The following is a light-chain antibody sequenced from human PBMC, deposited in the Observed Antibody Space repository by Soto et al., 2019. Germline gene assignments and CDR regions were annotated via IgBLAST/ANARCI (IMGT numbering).Light chain of an antibody. V-gene: IGLV2-14*01. CDR1: SSDIGTYDH. Sequence: QSVLTQPASVSGSPGQSITISCSGTSSDIGTYDHVAWFQRFPGKTPKLMIYSVSNRPSGVSYRFSGSKSGNTASLTISGLQAEDEADYYCISYTVSRSYVFGTGTKLTVL. J-gene: IGLJ1*01. CDR2: SVS. CDR3: ISYTVSRSYV.